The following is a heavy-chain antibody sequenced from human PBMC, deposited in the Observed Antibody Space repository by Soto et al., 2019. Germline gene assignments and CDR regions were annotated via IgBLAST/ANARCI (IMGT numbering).Heavy chain of an antibody. CDR3: ARSSGSYWWEFDY. V-gene: IGHV3-11*06. J-gene: IGHJ4*02. Sequence: PGGSLRLSCAASGFTFSDYYMSWIRQAPGKGLEWISYISSSGNYADYADSMKGRFSISRDNAKNSLYLQVHSLRAEDTAVYYCARSSGSYWWEFDYWGQGTPVTVSS. CDR2: ISSSGNYA. D-gene: IGHD3-10*01. CDR1: GFTFSDYY.